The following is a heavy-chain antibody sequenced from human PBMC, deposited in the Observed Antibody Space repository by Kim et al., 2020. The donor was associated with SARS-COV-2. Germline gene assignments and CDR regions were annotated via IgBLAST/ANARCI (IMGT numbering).Heavy chain of an antibody. CDR2: IYYSGST. V-gene: IGHV4-39*01. CDR1: GGSISSSSYY. CDR3: ARHGDIITMVRGANNWFDP. D-gene: IGHD3-10*01. J-gene: IGHJ5*02. Sequence: SETLSLTCTVSGGSISSSSYYWGWIRQPPGKGLEWIGSIYYSGSTYSNPSLTSRVTISVDTSKNQFSLKLSSVTAADTAVYYCARHGDIITMVRGANNWFDPWGQGTLVTVSS.